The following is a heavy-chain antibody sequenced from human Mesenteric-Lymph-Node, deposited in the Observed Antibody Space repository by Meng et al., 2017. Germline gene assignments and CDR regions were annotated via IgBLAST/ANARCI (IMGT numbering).Heavy chain of an antibody. Sequence: SQTLSLTCAVYGGSFSGYYWSWIRQPPGKGLEWIGEINHSGSTNYNPSLKSRVTISVDTSKNQFSLKLSSVTAADTAVYYCARGRYCSSTSCYERKYYGMDVWGQGTLVTVSS. V-gene: IGHV4-34*01. CDR1: GGSFSGYY. D-gene: IGHD2-2*01. CDR2: INHSGST. CDR3: ARGRYCSSTSCYERKYYGMDV. J-gene: IGHJ6*02.